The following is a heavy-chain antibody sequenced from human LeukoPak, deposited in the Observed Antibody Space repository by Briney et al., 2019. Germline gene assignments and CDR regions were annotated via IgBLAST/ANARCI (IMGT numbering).Heavy chain of an antibody. J-gene: IGHJ3*02. Sequence: PGGSLRLSSADSGFTSSSYDMHRVRQATGKGLEWVSAIGTAGDPYYPGSAQGRFTISRENAKNSLYLKMISLRAGDTAVYYCARGLRYCSGGSCYNSDAFDIWGQGTMVTVSS. CDR3: ARGLRYCSGGSCYNSDAFDI. CDR2: IGTAGDP. V-gene: IGHV3-13*05. CDR1: GFTSSSYD. D-gene: IGHD2-15*01.